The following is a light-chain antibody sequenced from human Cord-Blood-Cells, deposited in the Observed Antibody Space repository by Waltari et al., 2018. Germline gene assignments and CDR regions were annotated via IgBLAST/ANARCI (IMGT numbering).Light chain of an antibody. J-gene: IGLJ2*01. Sequence: QSALTQPASVSGSPGPSITISCTGTSSDVGGYTYVSWYQQHPGKAPKLMIYDVSNRPSGVSKRFSGSKAGNTASLTISGLQAEDEADYYCSSYTSSSTVVFGGGTKLTVL. CDR3: SSYTSSSTVV. CDR2: DVS. CDR1: SSDVGGYTY. V-gene: IGLV2-14*01.